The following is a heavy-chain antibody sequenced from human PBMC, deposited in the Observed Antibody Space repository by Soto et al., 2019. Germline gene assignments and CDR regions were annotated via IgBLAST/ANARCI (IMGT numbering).Heavy chain of an antibody. CDR1: GFTFSSYV. CDR2: ISYDGSNK. Sequence: QVQLVESGGGVVQPGRSLRLSCAASGFTFSSYVMHWVRQAPGEGLEWVAVISYDGSNKYYADSVKGRFTISRDNSKNTLYLQINSLRAEDTAVYYCAKVRPALPGYSSSWLLDYWGQGTLVTVSS. J-gene: IGHJ4*02. D-gene: IGHD6-13*01. CDR3: AKVRPALPGYSSSWLLDY. V-gene: IGHV3-30*18.